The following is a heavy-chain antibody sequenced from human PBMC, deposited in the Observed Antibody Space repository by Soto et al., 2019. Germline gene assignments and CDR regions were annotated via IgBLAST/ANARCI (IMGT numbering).Heavy chain of an antibody. Sequence: PGGSLRLSCAASGFTFCDYYMSWIRQAPGKGLEWVSYISSSGSTIYYADSVKGRFTISRDNAKNSLYLQMNSLRAKDTAVYYCARYLSPSFGGAGYDSSGYYYYYFDYWGQGTLVTVSS. CDR1: GFTFCDYY. CDR2: ISSSGSTI. D-gene: IGHD3-22*01. V-gene: IGHV3-11*01. CDR3: ARYLSPSFGGAGYDSSGYYYYYFDY. J-gene: IGHJ4*02.